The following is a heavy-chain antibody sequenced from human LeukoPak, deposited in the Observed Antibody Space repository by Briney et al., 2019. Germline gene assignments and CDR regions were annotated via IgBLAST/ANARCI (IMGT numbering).Heavy chain of an antibody. V-gene: IGHV1-2*02. D-gene: IGHD2-2*01. CDR1: GYTFTAYY. J-gene: IGHJ4*02. Sequence: ASVKDSCKASGYTFTAYYMHWVRQAPGQGLEWMGWINPNTGGTNYAQKFQGRVTMTRDTSITTAYMELSRLRSDDTAVYYCARGPYDRYTAMPYYFDYWGQGTLVTVSS. CDR2: INPNTGGT. CDR3: ARGPYDRYTAMPYYFDY.